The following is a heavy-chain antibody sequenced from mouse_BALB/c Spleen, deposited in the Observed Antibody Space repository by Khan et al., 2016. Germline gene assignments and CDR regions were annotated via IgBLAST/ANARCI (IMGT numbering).Heavy chain of an antibody. V-gene: IGHV10-1*02. CDR3: VRQRLLTPYWYFDV. CDR2: IRSKSNNYAT. J-gene: IGHJ1*01. D-gene: IGHD2-3*01. Sequence: EVQRVESGGGLVQPKGSLKLSCAASGFTFNTYAMNWVRQAPGKGLEWVARIRSKSNNYATYYADSVKDRFTISRDDSQSMLYMQMNNLKTEDTAMYCCVRQRLLTPYWYFDVWGAGTTVTVSS. CDR1: GFTFNTYA.